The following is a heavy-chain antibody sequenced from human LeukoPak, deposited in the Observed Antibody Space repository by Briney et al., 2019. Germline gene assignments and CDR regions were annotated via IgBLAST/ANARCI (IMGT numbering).Heavy chain of an antibody. Sequence: SETLSLTCTVSGGSISTYYWSWIRQPPGKGLEWIGYIYYSGSTNYNPSLKSRVTISVDTSKNQFSLKLSSVTAADTAVYYCARERSSGCQDYWGQGTLVTVSS. V-gene: IGHV4-59*08. CDR1: GGSISTYY. J-gene: IGHJ4*02. D-gene: IGHD6-19*01. CDR2: IYYSGST. CDR3: ARERSSGCQDY.